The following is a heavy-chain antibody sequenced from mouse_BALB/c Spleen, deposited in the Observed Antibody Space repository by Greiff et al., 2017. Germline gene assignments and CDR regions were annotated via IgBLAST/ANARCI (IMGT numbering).Heavy chain of an antibody. D-gene: IGHD2-14*01. Sequence: EVKLMESGGGLVQPGGSLKLSCAASGFTFSSYGMSWVRQTPDKRLELVATINSNGGSTYYPDSVKGRFTISRDNAKNTLYLQMSSLKSEDTAMYYCARDYYRYDEFAYRGEGALGTVSA. CDR1: GFTFSSYG. CDR2: INSNGGST. J-gene: IGHJ3*01. CDR3: ARDYYRYDEFAY. V-gene: IGHV5-6-3*01.